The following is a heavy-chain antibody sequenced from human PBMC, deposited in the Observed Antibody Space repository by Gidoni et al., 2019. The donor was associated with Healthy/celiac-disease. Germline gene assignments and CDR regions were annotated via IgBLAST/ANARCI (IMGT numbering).Heavy chain of an antibody. Sequence: QVQLVASGRCVVQPGRSLRFSRAAAGFTCSSCPMHWVRQAPGKGLEWVAVISYDGSNTYYADSVKGRFTISRDNSKNTLYLQMNSLRAEDTAVYYCARGVITMVRGVIFDNGFDPWGQGTLVTVSS. D-gene: IGHD3-10*01. V-gene: IGHV3-30-3*01. CDR1: GFTCSSCP. CDR3: ARGVITMVRGVIFDNGFDP. CDR2: ISYDGSNT. J-gene: IGHJ5*02.